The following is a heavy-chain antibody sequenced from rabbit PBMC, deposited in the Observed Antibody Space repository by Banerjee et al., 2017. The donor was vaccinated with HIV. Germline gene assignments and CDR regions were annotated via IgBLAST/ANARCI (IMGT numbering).Heavy chain of an antibody. CDR3: ARSSGWGAKL. CDR2: IYTSSGST. V-gene: IGHV1S40*01. Sequence: QSLEESGGDLVKPGASLTLTCTASGFTLSSYWMSWVRQAPGKGLEWIGSIYTSSGSTYYASWAKGRFTISKTSSTTVTLQMTSLTAADTATYFCARSSGWGAKLWGPGTLVTDS. D-gene: IGHD4-1*01. J-gene: IGHJ4*01. CDR1: GFTLSSYW.